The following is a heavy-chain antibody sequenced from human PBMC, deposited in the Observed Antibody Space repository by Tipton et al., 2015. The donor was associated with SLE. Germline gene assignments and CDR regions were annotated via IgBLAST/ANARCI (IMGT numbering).Heavy chain of an antibody. CDR1: SDSFGTVGYY. V-gene: IGHV4-31*03. Sequence: TLSLTCTVSSDSFGTVGYYWSWIRQHPAKGLEWIGHIYYSGSTYYNPSLGGRVSISQDTSKSQFSLKLTSVTAADTAVHYCAREGDGSANYFFYGVNLWGQGTTVTVSS. J-gene: IGHJ6*02. D-gene: IGHD5-24*01. CDR3: AREGDGSANYFFYGVNL. CDR2: IYYSGST.